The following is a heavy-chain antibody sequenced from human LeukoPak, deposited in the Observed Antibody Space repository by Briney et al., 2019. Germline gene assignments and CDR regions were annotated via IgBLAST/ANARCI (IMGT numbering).Heavy chain of an antibody. CDR1: GYTFTGYY. Sequence: ASVTVSCTASGYTFTGYYMHWVRQAPGQGIEWMGWSNPNCGGTNYAQKYQGRVTMTRATSISTAYMELSRLKDNDADFYDSARRRGWGRYYDYWGQGTLVTVSS. CDR2: SNPNCGGT. D-gene: IGHD3-10*01. CDR3: ARRRGWGRYYDY. J-gene: IGHJ4*02. V-gene: IGHV1-2*02.